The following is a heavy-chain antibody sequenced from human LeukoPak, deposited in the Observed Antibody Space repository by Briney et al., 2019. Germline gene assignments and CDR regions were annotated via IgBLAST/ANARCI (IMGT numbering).Heavy chain of an antibody. J-gene: IGHJ6*03. CDR3: AGPSSTGYYRPRYYYYMDV. D-gene: IGHD3-9*01. CDR2: MNPNSGNT. Sequence: GASVKVSCKASGYTFTSYDINWVRQATGQGLEWMGWMNPNSGNTGYAQKFQGRVTMTRNTSISTAYMELSSLRSEDTAVYYCAGPSSTGYYRPRYYYYMDVWGKGTTVTVSS. CDR1: GYTFTSYD. V-gene: IGHV1-8*01.